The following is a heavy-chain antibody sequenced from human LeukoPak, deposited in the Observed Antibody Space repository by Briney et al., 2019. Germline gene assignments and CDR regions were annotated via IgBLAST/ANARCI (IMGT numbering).Heavy chain of an antibody. CDR3: ARLVGCGSTNCYSPDNWFAP. Sequence: GASVKVSCKASGYPFNSYDINWVRQAPGHGREWMGWINSNSGSTDSAQKFQGRVTMTANTSISTAYMEPYNLRSEDTAVYYCARLVGCGSTNCYSPDNWFAPWGQGTLVTVSS. CDR2: INSNSGST. J-gene: IGHJ5*02. D-gene: IGHD2-2*01. CDR1: GYPFNSYD. V-gene: IGHV1-8*01.